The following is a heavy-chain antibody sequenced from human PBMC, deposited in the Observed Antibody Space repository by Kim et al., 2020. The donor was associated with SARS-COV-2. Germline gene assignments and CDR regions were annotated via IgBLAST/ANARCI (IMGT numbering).Heavy chain of an antibody. Sequence: ASVKVSCKASGYTFTSYAMNWVRQAPGQGLEWMGWINTNTGNPTYAQGFTGRFVFSLDTSVSTAYLQISSLKAEDTAVYYCARDLNVLRYFDWLELSAAEGKDAFDIWGQGTMVTVSS. J-gene: IGHJ3*02. D-gene: IGHD3-9*01. CDR3: ARDLNVLRYFDWLELSAAEGKDAFDI. CDR2: INTNTGNP. CDR1: GYTFTSYA. V-gene: IGHV7-4-1*02.